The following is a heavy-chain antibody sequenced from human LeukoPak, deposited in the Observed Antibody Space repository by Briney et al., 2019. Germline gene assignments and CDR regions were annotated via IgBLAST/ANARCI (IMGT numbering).Heavy chain of an antibody. CDR1: GATFSSYA. CDR2: IIPIFGTA. Sequence: SVKVSCKAAGATFSSYAISWVRQAPGQGLEWMGGIIPIFGTANYAQKFQGRVTITTDESTSTAYMELSSLRSEDTAVYYCAIRYYYDSSGKRSNAYYFDYWGQGTLVTVSS. D-gene: IGHD3-22*01. J-gene: IGHJ4*02. CDR3: AIRYYYDSSGKRSNAYYFDY. V-gene: IGHV1-69*05.